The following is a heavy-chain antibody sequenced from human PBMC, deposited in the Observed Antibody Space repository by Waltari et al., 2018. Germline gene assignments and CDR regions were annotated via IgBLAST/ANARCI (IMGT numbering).Heavy chain of an antibody. D-gene: IGHD2-21*01. CDR1: VFPFRSHA. CDR3: AKGFRDWWDETDV. J-gene: IGHJ6*02. Sequence: QVQLVASGGGVIQPGTSLRLSFATSVFPFRSHAMHWVRQAPGKGLEWVAVISHDESNEYYADSLKGRFTISRDNSKNTLYLQMNRLRGEDTAVYYCAKGFRDWWDETDVWGQGTTVIVSS. V-gene: IGHV3-30*18. CDR2: ISHDESNE.